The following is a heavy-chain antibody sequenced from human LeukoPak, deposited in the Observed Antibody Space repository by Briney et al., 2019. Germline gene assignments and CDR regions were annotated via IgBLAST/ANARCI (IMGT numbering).Heavy chain of an antibody. Sequence: SETLSLTCSVSGGSISTHHWAWIRQPAGKGLEWIGRLHYSGTREYNPSLKSRVTISVDTSKNQFSLKMTSATAADTAVHFCARDPSRSSFDPWGQGILVTVSS. J-gene: IGHJ5*02. CDR3: ARDPSRSSFDP. D-gene: IGHD3-3*01. CDR2: LHYSGTR. CDR1: GGSISTHH. V-gene: IGHV4-4*07.